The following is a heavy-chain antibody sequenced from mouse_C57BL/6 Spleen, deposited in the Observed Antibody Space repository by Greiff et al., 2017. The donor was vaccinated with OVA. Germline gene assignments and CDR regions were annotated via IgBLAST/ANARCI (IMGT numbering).Heavy chain of an antibody. CDR3: AIGATVVATGFDY. J-gene: IGHJ2*01. V-gene: IGHV1-74*01. Sequence: QVQLQQSGAELVKPGASVKVSCKASGYTFTSYWMHWVKQRPGQGLEWIGRIHPSDSDTNYNQKFKGKATLTVAKSSSTAYMQLSSLTSEDSAVYDCAIGATVVATGFDYWGQGTTLTVSS. CDR1: GYTFTSYW. D-gene: IGHD1-1*01. CDR2: IHPSDSDT.